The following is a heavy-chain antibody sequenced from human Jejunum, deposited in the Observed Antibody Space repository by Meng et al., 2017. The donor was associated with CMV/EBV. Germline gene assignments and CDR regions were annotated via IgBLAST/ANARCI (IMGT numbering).Heavy chain of an antibody. D-gene: IGHD6-19*01. Sequence: YTFPNYGISWVQQAPGQELEWMGWINAYNGNTNYAQKLQGRVTMNTDTSTSKAYMELRSLRSDDTAVYYCARDAIAVAGTIGMDVWGQGTTVTVSS. CDR2: INAYNGNT. CDR1: YTFPNYG. CDR3: ARDAIAVAGTIGMDV. J-gene: IGHJ6*02. V-gene: IGHV1-18*01.